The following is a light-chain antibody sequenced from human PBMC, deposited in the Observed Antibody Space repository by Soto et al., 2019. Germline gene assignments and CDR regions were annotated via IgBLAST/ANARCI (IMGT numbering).Light chain of an antibody. V-gene: IGLV3-9*01. J-gene: IGLJ3*02. Sequence: SYELSQPLSVSVALGQTARVTCGGNNIGSKNVHWYQQKPGQAPVLVIYRDSYRPSGIPERFSGSNSGNTATLTITRVQGGDAADYYCQMWDSSTVVFGGGTKLTVL. CDR1: NIGSKN. CDR2: RDS. CDR3: QMWDSSTVV.